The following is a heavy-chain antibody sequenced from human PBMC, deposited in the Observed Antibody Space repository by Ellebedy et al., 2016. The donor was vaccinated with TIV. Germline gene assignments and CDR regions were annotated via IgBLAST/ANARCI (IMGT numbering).Heavy chain of an antibody. V-gene: IGHV1-18*01. CDR3: ARDHYDSSGYTYYYYYGMDV. CDR2: ISAYNGNT. CDR1: GYTFTSYG. Sequence: AASVKVSCKASGYTFTSYGISWVRQAPGQGLEWMGWISAYNGNTNYAQKLQGRVTMTTDTSTSTAYMELRSLRSDDTAVYYCARDHYDSSGYTYYYYYGMDVWGQGTTVTVSS. J-gene: IGHJ6*02. D-gene: IGHD3-22*01.